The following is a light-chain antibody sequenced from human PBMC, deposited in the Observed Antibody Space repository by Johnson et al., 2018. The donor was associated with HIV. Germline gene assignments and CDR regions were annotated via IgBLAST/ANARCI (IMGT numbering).Light chain of an antibody. CDR2: ENN. CDR1: SSNIGNNY. Sequence: QSALTQPPSVSAAPGQKVTIFCSGSSSNIGNNYVSWYQQLPGTAPKLLIYENNKRPSGIPDRFSGSKSGTSATLGITGLQTGDEADYYCGTWDSRLRTGFFGTGTKVTVL. CDR3: GTWDSRLRTGF. V-gene: IGLV1-51*02. J-gene: IGLJ1*01.